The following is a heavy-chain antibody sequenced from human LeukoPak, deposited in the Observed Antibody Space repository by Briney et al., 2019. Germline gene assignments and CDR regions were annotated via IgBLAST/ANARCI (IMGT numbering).Heavy chain of an antibody. Sequence: GGSLRLSCAASGFTFSSYDMHWVRQATGKGLEWVSAIGTAGDTYYPGSVKGRFTISRENAKNSLYLQMNSLRAEDTAVYYCARDSTSLGGWYYFDYWGQGTLVTVSS. CDR1: GFTFSSYD. J-gene: IGHJ4*02. CDR3: ARDSTSLGGWYYFDY. V-gene: IGHV3-13*01. D-gene: IGHD6-19*01. CDR2: IGTAGDT.